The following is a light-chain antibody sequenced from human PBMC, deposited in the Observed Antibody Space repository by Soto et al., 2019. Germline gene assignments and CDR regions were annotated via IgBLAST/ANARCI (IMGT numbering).Light chain of an antibody. CDR3: QQYDSSPLT. V-gene: IGKV3-20*01. CDR1: QSVSSSY. J-gene: IGKJ1*01. Sequence: EIVLTQSPGTLSLSPGERATLSCRASQSVSSSYLAGYQQKPGQAPRPLIYGSSSRATGIPDRFSGSGSGTDFTLTSSRLEPEDFAVYYCQQYDSSPLTFGQGTKVEIK. CDR2: GSS.